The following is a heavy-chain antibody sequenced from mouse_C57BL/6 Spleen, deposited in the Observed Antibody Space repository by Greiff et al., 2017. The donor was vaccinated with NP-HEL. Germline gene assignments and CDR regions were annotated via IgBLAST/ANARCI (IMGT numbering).Heavy chain of an antibody. CDR2: IPPNSGST. CDR1: GYTFTSYW. Sequence: QVQLQQPGAELVKPGASVKLSCKASGYTFTSYWMHWVKQRPGQGLEWIGMIPPNSGSTNYNEKFKSKATLTVDKSSSTAYMQLSSLTSEDSAVYYCIRSSYGAMDYWGQGTSVTVSS. CDR3: IRSSYGAMDY. V-gene: IGHV1-64*01. D-gene: IGHD1-1*01. J-gene: IGHJ4*01.